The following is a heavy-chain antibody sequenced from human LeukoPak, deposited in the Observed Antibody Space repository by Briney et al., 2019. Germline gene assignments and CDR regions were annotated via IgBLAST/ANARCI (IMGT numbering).Heavy chain of an antibody. CDR2: IKQDGSEK. CDR1: GFTFSSYW. Sequence: GGSLRLSCAASGFTFSSYWMSWVRQAPGKGLEWVANIKQDGSEKYYVDSVKGRFTISRDNAKNSLYLQMNSLRAEDTAVYYCARGRQTSWYSYLDYWGQGTLVTVSS. J-gene: IGHJ4*02. V-gene: IGHV3-7*01. D-gene: IGHD6-13*01. CDR3: ARGRQTSWYSYLDY.